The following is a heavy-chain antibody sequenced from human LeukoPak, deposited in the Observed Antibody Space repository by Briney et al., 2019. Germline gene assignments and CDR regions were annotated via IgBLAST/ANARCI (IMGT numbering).Heavy chain of an antibody. CDR1: GGSISSYY. Sequence: PSETLSLTCTVSGGSISSYYWSWIRQPPGKGLEWTGYIYYSGSTNYNPSLKSRVTISVDTSKNQFSLKLSSVTAADTAVYYCARVAAAGIYALDIWGQGTMVTVSS. CDR3: ARVAAAGIYALDI. J-gene: IGHJ3*02. V-gene: IGHV4-59*01. CDR2: IYYSGST. D-gene: IGHD6-13*01.